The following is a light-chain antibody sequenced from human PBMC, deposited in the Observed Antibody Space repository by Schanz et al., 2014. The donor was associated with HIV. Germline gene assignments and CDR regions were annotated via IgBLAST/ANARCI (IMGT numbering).Light chain of an antibody. CDR3: QQYDKWPRT. CDR1: QGISGS. CDR2: ATS. Sequence: DIQMTQSPSAMSASVGDRVTITCRASQGISGSLAWFQQRPGKVPKRLIYATSSLQSGAPSRFSGSGSGTEFSLTISSLQPEDFAVYYCQQYDKWPRTFGQGTKLEIK. V-gene: IGKV1-17*03. J-gene: IGKJ2*01.